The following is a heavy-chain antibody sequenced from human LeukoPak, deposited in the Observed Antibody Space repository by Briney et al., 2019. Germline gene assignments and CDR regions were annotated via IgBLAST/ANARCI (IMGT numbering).Heavy chain of an antibody. J-gene: IGHJ6*02. Sequence: GASVTVSCKASGYTFTSYDINWVRQATGQGLEWMGWMNPNSGNTGYAQKFQGRVTMTRNTSISTAYMELSSLRSEDTAVYYCARGTAAAGTLYYYYTTVWTSGAKGPRSPSP. V-gene: IGHV1-8*01. CDR3: ARGTAAAGTLYYYYTTVWTS. CDR2: MNPNSGNT. D-gene: IGHD6-13*01. CDR1: GYTFTSYD.